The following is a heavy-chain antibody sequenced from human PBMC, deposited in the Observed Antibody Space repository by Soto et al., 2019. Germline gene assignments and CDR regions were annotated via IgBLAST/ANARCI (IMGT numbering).Heavy chain of an antibody. V-gene: IGHV4-59*08. CDR2: IYYSGST. Sequence: QVQLQESGPGLVKPSETLSLTCTVSGGSISSYYWSWIRQPPGKGLEWIGYIYYSGSTNYNPSLTSRVTISVDTSKNQFALKLSAVTAADTAGYSCAVGKSSSWYVYWGQGTLVTVSS. CDR1: GGSISSYY. CDR3: AVGKSSSWYVY. D-gene: IGHD6-13*01. J-gene: IGHJ4*02.